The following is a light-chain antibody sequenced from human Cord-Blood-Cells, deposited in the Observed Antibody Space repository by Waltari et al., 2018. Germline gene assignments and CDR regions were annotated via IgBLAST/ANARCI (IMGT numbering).Light chain of an antibody. CDR1: SSDVAGYNY. J-gene: IGLJ3*02. Sequence: QSALTQPASASGSPGQSITLSCTGTSSDVAGYNYVSWYQQHPGKAPKLMIYDVSNRPSGVSNRFSGSKSGNTASLTISGLQAEDEADYYCSSYTSSSTLVFGGGTKLTVL. CDR2: DVS. CDR3: SSYTSSSTLV. V-gene: IGLV2-14*03.